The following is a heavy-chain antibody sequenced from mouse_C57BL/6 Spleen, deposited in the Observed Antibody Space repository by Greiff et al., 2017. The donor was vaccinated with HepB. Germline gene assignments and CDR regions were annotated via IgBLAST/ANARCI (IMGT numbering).Heavy chain of an antibody. J-gene: IGHJ4*01. V-gene: IGHV1-52*01. CDR3: ARIDTHYCAMDY. D-gene: IGHD3-2*01. Sequence: VQLQQPGAELVRPGSSVKLSCKASGYTFTSYWMHWVKQRPIQGLEWIGNIDPSDSETHYNQKFKDKATLTVDKSSSTAYMQLSSLTTEDSAVYYCARIDTHYCAMDYWGQGTSVTVSS. CDR2: IDPSDSET. CDR1: GYTFTSYW.